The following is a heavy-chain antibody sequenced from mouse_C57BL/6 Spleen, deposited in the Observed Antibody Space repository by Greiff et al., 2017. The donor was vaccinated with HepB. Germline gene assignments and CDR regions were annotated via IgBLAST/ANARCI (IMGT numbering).Heavy chain of an antibody. V-gene: IGHV1-82*01. D-gene: IGHD1-1*01. Sequence: QVQLQQSGPELVKPGASVKISCKASGYAFSSSWMNWVKQRPGKGLEWIGRIYPGDGDTNYKGKFKGKATLKADKSSSTAYLQRSSRTSEDSAVYFCARFTTVVAKDYWGQGTTLTVSS. CDR1: GYAFSSSW. CDR2: IYPGDGDT. J-gene: IGHJ2*01. CDR3: ARFTTVVAKDY.